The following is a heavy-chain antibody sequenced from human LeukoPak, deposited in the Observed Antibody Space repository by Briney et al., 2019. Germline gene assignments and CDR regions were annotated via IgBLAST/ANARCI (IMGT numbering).Heavy chain of an antibody. D-gene: IGHD2-2*01. CDR3: ARGYCRSTSCYWDNWFDP. V-gene: IGHV4-61*02. CDR1: GGSISSGSYY. J-gene: IGHJ5*02. Sequence: SETLSLTCTVSGGSISSGSYYWSWIRQPAGKGLEWIGRIYTSGSTNYNPSLKSRVTISVDTSKNQFSLKLSSVTAADTAVYYCARGYCRSTSCYWDNWFDPWGQGTLVTVSS. CDR2: IYTSGST.